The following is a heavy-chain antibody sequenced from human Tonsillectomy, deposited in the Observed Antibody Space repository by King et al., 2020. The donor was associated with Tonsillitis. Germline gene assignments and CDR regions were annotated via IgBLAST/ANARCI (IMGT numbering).Heavy chain of an antibody. CDR2: IYHSGST. Sequence: VQLQESGPGLVKPSETLSLTCTISGSSISSDYFWGWIRQSPGEGLEWIGNIYHSGSTYYNPSLKNRVTMAVHTSKNQFSLKLSSVTAADTAVYYCARVGNYGDWFDPWGQGTLVTVSS. CDR1: GSSISSDYF. J-gene: IGHJ5*02. V-gene: IGHV4-38-2*02. D-gene: IGHD4-17*01. CDR3: ARVGNYGDWFDP.